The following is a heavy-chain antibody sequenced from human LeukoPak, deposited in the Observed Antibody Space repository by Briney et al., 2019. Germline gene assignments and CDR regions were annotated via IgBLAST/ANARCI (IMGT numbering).Heavy chain of an antibody. CDR1: GGSISSYY. CDR3: ASQGYSYADAFDI. Sequence: SETLSLTCTVSGGSISSYYWSWIRQPPGKGLEWIGYIYYSGSTNYNPSLKSRVTISVDTSKNQFSLKLSSVTAADTAVYYCASQGYSYADAFDIWGQGTMVTVSS. J-gene: IGHJ3*02. D-gene: IGHD5-18*01. CDR2: IYYSGST. V-gene: IGHV4-59*08.